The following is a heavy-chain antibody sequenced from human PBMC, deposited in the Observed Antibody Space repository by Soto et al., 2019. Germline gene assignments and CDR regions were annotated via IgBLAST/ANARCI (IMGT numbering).Heavy chain of an antibody. V-gene: IGHV4-34*01. CDR2: INHSGST. J-gene: IGHJ4*02. D-gene: IGHD3-10*01. CDR3: ARGLRITMVRGPNLYFDY. Sequence: PSETLSLTCAVYGGSFSGYYWSWIRQPPGKGLEWIGEINHSGSTNYNPSLKSRVTISVDTSKNQFSLKLSSVTAADTAVYYCARGLRITMVRGPNLYFDYWGQGTLVTVSS. CDR1: GGSFSGYY.